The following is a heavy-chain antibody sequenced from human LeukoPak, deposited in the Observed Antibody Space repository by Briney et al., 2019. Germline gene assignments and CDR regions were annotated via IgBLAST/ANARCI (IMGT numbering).Heavy chain of an antibody. V-gene: IGHV4-39*07. Sequence: SETLSLTCTVSGGSISSSSYYWGWIRQPPGKGLEWIGNIYYSGSTYYNPSLKSRVTISVDTSKNQFSLKLSSVTAADTAVYYCAIALTTVTTLDYWGQGTLVTVSS. CDR1: GGSISSSSYY. J-gene: IGHJ4*02. CDR2: IYYSGST. CDR3: AIALTTVTTLDY. D-gene: IGHD4-17*01.